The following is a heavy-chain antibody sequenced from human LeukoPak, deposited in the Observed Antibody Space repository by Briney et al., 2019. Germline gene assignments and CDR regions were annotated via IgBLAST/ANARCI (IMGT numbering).Heavy chain of an antibody. CDR3: VTSERQAADY. CDR1: GFTFSTSA. D-gene: IGHD6-25*01. J-gene: IGHJ4*02. V-gene: IGHV3-64D*06. CDR2: ISNNGGST. Sequence: GGSLRLPCSASGFTFSTSAMHWVRQAPGKGLEYVSTISNNGGSTYYADSVKGRFTISRDNSMGTLYLQMSSLRTDDTAVYYCVTSERQAADYWGQGTLVTVSS.